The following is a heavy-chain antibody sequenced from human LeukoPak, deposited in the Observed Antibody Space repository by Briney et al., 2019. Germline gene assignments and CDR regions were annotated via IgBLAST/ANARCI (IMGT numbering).Heavy chain of an antibody. D-gene: IGHD2-2*01. J-gene: IGHJ4*02. CDR1: GYTFTGYY. V-gene: IGHV1-2*02. CDR2: INPNSGGT. Sequence: ASVKVPCKASGYTFTGYYMHWVRQAPGRGLEWMGWINPNSGGTMYAQKFQGRVTMTRDTSISTAYMELSNLRSDDTAVYYCATLYCGSTSCSIGMGDYWGRGTLVTVSS. CDR3: ATLYCGSTSCSIGMGDY.